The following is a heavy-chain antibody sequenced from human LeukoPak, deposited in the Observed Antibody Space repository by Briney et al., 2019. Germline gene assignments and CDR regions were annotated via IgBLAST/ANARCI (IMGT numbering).Heavy chain of an antibody. Sequence: SETLSLTCTVSGGSISSYYWSWIRQPPGKGLEWIGYIYYSGSTNYNPSLKSRVTISVDTSKNQFSLKLSSVTAADTAMYYCARRNYYGSGTLGFKEFDPWGQGTLVTVSS. CDR1: GGSISSYY. CDR2: IYYSGST. CDR3: ARRNYYGSGTLGFKEFDP. V-gene: IGHV4-59*01. D-gene: IGHD3-10*01. J-gene: IGHJ5*02.